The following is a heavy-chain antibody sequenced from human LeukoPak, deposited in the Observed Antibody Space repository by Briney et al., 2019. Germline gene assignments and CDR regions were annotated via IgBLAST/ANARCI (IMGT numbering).Heavy chain of an antibody. V-gene: IGHV3-48*03. CDR1: GFTFSTYE. CDR2: ISSSGNTI. J-gene: IGHJ3*02. D-gene: IGHD6-6*01. Sequence: PGGSLRLSCAASGFTFSTYEMNWVRQAPGKGLEWVSYISSSGNTIYYPDSVKGRFTISRDNAKNSLYLQMSSLRAEDTAIYYCASSEYSSSGGAFDIWSQGTMVTVSS. CDR3: ASSEYSSSGGAFDI.